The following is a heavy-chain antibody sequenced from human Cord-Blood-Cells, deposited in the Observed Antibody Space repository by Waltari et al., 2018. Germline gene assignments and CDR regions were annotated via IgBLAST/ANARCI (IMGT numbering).Heavy chain of an antibody. CDR1: GGSFIGYY. CDR3: ARGLHYYDSSGYYYFDY. D-gene: IGHD3-22*01. V-gene: IGHV4-34*01. Sequence: QVQLQQWGAGLLKPSATLSLTCAVYGGSFIGYYCSWIRQPPGKGLAWIGEINPSGSTNYNPSLKSRVTISVDTSKNQFSLKLSSVTAADTAVYYCARGLHYYDSSGYYYFDYWGQGTLVTVSS. J-gene: IGHJ4*02. CDR2: INPSGST.